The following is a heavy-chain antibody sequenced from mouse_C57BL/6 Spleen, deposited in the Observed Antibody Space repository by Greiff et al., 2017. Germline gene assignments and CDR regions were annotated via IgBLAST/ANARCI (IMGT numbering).Heavy chain of an antibody. V-gene: IGHV1-69*01. CDR3: ARSQSGYYAMDY. Sequence: QVQLQQPGAELVMPGASVKLSCKASGYTFTSYWMHWVKQRPGQGLEWIGEIDPSDSYTNYNQKFKGKSTLTVDKSSSTAYMQLSSLTSEDSAVYYCARSQSGYYAMDYWGQGTSVTVSS. CDR1: GYTFTSYW. J-gene: IGHJ4*01. CDR2: IDPSDSYT.